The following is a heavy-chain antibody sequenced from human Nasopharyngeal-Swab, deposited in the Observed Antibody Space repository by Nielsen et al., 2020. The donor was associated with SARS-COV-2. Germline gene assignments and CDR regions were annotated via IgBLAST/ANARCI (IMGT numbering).Heavy chain of an antibody. CDR1: GFTFSSYS. D-gene: IGHD3-3*02. V-gene: IGHV3-21*01. Sequence: GGSLRLSCAASGFTFSSYSMNWVRQAPGKGLEWVSSISSSSSYIYYADSVKGRFTTSRDNAKNSLYLQMNSLRAEDTAVYYCASIGFLEWLSHAFDIWGQGTMVTVSS. J-gene: IGHJ3*02. CDR3: ASIGFLEWLSHAFDI. CDR2: ISSSSSYI.